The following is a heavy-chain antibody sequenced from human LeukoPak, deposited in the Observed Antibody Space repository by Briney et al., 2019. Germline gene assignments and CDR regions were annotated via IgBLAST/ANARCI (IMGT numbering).Heavy chain of an antibody. V-gene: IGHV3-48*04. CDR2: ISSSSTTI. CDR3: ARVVIDAFDI. D-gene: IGHD3-22*01. J-gene: IGHJ3*02. Sequence: GGSLRLSCAASGFSLNTYSMNWVRQAPGKGLEWVSYISSSSTTIYYADSVKGRFTISRDNAKNSLYLQMNSLRAEDTALYYCARVVIDAFDIWGQGTKVTVSS. CDR1: GFSLNTYS.